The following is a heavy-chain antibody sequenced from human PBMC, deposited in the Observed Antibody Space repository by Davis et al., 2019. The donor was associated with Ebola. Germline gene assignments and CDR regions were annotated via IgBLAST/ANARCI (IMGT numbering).Heavy chain of an antibody. J-gene: IGHJ3*02. Sequence: MPSETLSLTCTVSGASITTSFWSWIRQPPGKGLEWIGYVFYTGSTEYNPSLKSRVPLSVDRSKNHFSLNLSSVTAADTAVYYCARDGDPSDLGSDSFDIWGQGKMVTVSS. CDR1: GASITTSF. CDR2: VFYTGST. CDR3: ARDGDPSDLGSDSFDI. V-gene: IGHV4-59*01. D-gene: IGHD3-3*01.